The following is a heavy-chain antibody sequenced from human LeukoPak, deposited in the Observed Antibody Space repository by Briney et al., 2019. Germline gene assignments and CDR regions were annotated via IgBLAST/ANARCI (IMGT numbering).Heavy chain of an antibody. Sequence: PGGSLRLSCAASGFTVSSNYMSWVRQAPGRGLEWVSVIYSGGSTYYADSVKGRFTISRDNSKNTLYLQMNSLRAEDTAVYYCARGRSGSYSYDYWGQGTLVTVSS. J-gene: IGHJ4*02. CDR2: IYSGGST. CDR1: GFTVSSNY. D-gene: IGHD1-26*01. V-gene: IGHV3-66*01. CDR3: ARGRSGSYSYDY.